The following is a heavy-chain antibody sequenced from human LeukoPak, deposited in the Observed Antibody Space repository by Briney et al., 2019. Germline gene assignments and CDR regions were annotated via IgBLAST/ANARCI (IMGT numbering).Heavy chain of an antibody. V-gene: IGHV3-13*01. CDR2: IGTAGDT. D-gene: IGHD1-20*01. CDR1: GFTFSSYD. J-gene: IGHJ3*02. Sequence: GGSLRLSCAASGFTFSSYDMHWVRQATGKGLEWVSAIGTAGDTYYPGSVKGRFTISRENAKNSLYLQMNSLRAGDTAVYYCARGLTGDLAFDIWGQGTMVTVSS. CDR3: ARGLTGDLAFDI.